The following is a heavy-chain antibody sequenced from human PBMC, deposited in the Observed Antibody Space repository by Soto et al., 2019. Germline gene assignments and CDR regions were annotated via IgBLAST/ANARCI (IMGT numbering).Heavy chain of an antibody. CDR3: XXXGSSGWPGGEDF. CDR1: GFTFSNYA. CDR2: ITSAGSTT. J-gene: IGHJ4*02. V-gene: IGHV3-23*01. D-gene: IGHD6-19*01. Sequence: EVQLLESGGGLVQPGGSLRLSCVVSGFTFSNYAMSWVRKTPGKGLEWVSGITSAGSTTWYADFVEGRFTISRDNSKXXXXXXXXXXXXXXXXXXXXXXXGSSGWPGGEDFWGQGTMVTVSS.